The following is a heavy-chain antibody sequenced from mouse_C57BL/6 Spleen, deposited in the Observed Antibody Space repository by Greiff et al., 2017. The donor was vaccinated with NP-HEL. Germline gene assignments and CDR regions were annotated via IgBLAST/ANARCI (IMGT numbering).Heavy chain of an antibody. CDR3: ARQEVTTRAMDY. J-gene: IGHJ4*01. D-gene: IGHD2-2*01. Sequence: DVMLVESGGDLVKPGGSLKLSCAASGFTFSSYGMSWVRQTPDKRLEWVATISSGGSYTYYPDSVKGRFTISRDNAKNTLYLQMSSLKSEDTAMYYCARQEVTTRAMDYWGQGTSVTVSS. CDR1: GFTFSSYG. CDR2: ISSGGSYT. V-gene: IGHV5-6*02.